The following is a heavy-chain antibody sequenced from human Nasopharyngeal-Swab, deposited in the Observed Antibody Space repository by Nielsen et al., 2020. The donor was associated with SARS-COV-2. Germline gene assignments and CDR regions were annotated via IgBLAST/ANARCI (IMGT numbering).Heavy chain of an antibody. D-gene: IGHD6-19*01. CDR1: GFTFSNYA. V-gene: IGHV3-23*03. CDR2: IYSGGSST. Sequence: GESLKISCAASGFTFSNYAMTWVRQAPGKGLEWVSVIYSGGSSTQYADSVKGRFTISRDDSKNTLYLQMNSLRAEDTAIYYCTKDSRGWYYWGQGTLVTSPQ. J-gene: IGHJ4*02. CDR3: TKDSRGWYY.